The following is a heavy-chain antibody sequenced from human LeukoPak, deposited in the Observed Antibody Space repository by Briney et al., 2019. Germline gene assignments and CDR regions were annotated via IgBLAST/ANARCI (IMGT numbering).Heavy chain of an antibody. Sequence: GGSLRLSCAASGLTFSSYALSWVRKAPGKGLEWVSSISIISSYIYYADSVKGRFTISRDNAKNSLFLQMNSLRAEDTAVYYCARELMGLTMIVVVNPIDYWGQGTLVTVSS. J-gene: IGHJ4*02. CDR2: ISIISSYI. CDR3: ARELMGLTMIVVVNPIDY. V-gene: IGHV3-21*01. D-gene: IGHD3-22*01. CDR1: GLTFSSYA.